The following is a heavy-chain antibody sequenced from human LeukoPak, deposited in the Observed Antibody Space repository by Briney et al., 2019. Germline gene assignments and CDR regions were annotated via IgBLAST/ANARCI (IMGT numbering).Heavy chain of an antibody. CDR1: GGSFSGYY. J-gene: IGHJ4*02. CDR3: ARGPSNEPFDY. D-gene: IGHD1-1*01. CDR2: INHSGST. Sequence: PSETLSLTCAVYGGSFSGYYWSWIRQPPGKGLEWIGEINHSGSTNYNPSLKSRVTISVDTSKNQLSLKLSSVTAADTAVYYCARGPSNEPFDYWGQGTLVTVSS. V-gene: IGHV4-34*01.